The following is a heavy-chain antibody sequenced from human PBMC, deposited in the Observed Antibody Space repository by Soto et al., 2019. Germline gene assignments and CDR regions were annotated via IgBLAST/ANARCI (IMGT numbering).Heavy chain of an antibody. J-gene: IGHJ6*02. CDR3: ARVPGGGPCSSTSCYYYYYYGMDV. V-gene: IGHV3-66*01. Sequence: GGSLRLSCAASGFTVSSNYMSWVRQAPGKGLEWVSVIYSGGSTYYADSVKGRFTISRDNSKNTLYLQMNSLRAEDTAVYYCARVPGGGPCSSTSCYYYYYYGMDVWGQGTTVTVSS. D-gene: IGHD2-2*01. CDR1: GFTVSSNY. CDR2: IYSGGST.